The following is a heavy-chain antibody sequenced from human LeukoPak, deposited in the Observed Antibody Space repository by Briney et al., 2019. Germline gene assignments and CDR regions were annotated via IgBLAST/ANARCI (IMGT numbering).Heavy chain of an antibody. CDR3: AKDSRTSCHE. D-gene: IGHD2-2*01. V-gene: IGHV3-30*02. Sequence: GGSLRLSCAASGFTFSTYGMSWVRQAPGKGLEWVGFIRSDGNNKYYADSVKGRFTISRDNSKNPLYLEMNSLRGEDTAVYYCAKDSRTSCHEWGQGNLVTVSS. CDR1: GFTFSTYG. J-gene: IGHJ4*02. CDR2: IRSDGNNK.